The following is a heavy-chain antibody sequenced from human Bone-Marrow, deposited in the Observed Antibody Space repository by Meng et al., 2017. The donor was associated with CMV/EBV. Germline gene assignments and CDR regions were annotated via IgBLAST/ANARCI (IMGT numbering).Heavy chain of an antibody. V-gene: IGHV3-53*01. CDR2: IYSGGST. J-gene: IGHJ4*02. CDR1: GFTVSSNY. Sequence: GESLKISCAASGFTVSSNYMSWVRQAPGKGLEWVSVIYSGGSTYYADSVKGRFTISRDNSKNTLYLQMNSLRAEDTAVYYCARGRDIVVVVAATHPFDYWGQGTLVTVSS. D-gene: IGHD2-15*01. CDR3: ARGRDIVVVVAATHPFDY.